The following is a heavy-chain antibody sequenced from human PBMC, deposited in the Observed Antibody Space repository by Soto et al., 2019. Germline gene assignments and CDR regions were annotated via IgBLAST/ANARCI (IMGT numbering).Heavy chain of an antibody. CDR3: ARAPVYNWNYLRFDP. CDR2: ISGSGSTM. J-gene: IGHJ5*02. V-gene: IGHV3-11*01. Sequence: QGQLVESGGGLVKPGGSLRLSCAASAFSFSDYYISWIRQAPGKGLEWVSYISGSGSTMYYADSVRGRFTISRDNAKNSLYLKMNSLRVEDTAVYYCARAPVYNWNYLRFDPWGQGTLVTVAS. CDR1: AFSFSDYY. D-gene: IGHD1-7*01.